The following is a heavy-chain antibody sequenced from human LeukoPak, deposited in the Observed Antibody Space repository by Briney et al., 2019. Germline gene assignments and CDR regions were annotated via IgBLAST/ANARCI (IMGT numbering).Heavy chain of an antibody. D-gene: IGHD4-17*01. Sequence: PSETLSLTCTVSGGSINSYYWSWIRQPPGKGLEWIGYIYYSGSTNYNPSLKGRVTISLDTSKKQFSLKLSSVTAADTAIYYCAREGGTVPDYWGQGTLVTVSS. CDR3: AREGGTVPDY. J-gene: IGHJ4*02. V-gene: IGHV4-59*01. CDR2: IYYSGST. CDR1: GGSINSYY.